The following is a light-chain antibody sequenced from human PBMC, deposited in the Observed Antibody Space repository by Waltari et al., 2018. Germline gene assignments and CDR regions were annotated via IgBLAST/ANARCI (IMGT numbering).Light chain of an antibody. Sequence: QSPLTQPRSVSGSPGQAVTISCTGTYIDVGSYNFVSWYQQHPGKTPKLLIHDVNERPAGVPDRFTGSKSGNTASLTVSGLQADGDADYYCGSYAGAYTLIFGGGTNLTVL. V-gene: IGLV2-11*01. J-gene: IGLJ2*01. CDR1: YIDVGSYNF. CDR3: GSYAGAYTLI. CDR2: DVN.